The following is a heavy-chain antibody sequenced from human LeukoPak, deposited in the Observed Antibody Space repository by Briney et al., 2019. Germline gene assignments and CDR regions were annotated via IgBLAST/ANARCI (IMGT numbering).Heavy chain of an antibody. J-gene: IGHJ4*02. CDR1: RGSITNSSCY. CDR2: IYYTGTT. V-gene: IGHV4-39*07. Sequence: PSETLSLTCAVSRGSITNSSCYWGWIRQPPGKGLEWIGGIYYTGTTYYSPSLNSRITISMDTSKKQFSLRLASVTAADTAVYFCALLQSHRPLDYWGQGTLVTVSS. CDR3: ALLQSHRPLDY. D-gene: IGHD1-26*01.